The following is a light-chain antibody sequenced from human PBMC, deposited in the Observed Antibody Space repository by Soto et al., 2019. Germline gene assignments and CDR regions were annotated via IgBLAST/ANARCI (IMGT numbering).Light chain of an antibody. CDR2: DAF. CDR1: QSVRNY. Sequence: EIVLTQSPVIMYLSPGERATLSCRASQSVRNYLAWYQQKPGQAPGLLIYDAFNRATGIPTRFSGSGSGTDFTLTISSLEPEDFAVYYCQQRSSWSFTFGPGTKVDIK. V-gene: IGKV3-11*01. J-gene: IGKJ3*01. CDR3: QQRSSWSFT.